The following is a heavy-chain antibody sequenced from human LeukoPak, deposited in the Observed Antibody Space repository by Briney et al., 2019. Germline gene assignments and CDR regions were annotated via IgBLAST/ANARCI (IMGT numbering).Heavy chain of an antibody. J-gene: IGHJ5*02. CDR2: ISAYNGNT. D-gene: IGHD2-2*01. CDR3: ARVVPAAKGGDWFDP. Sequence: GASVTVSCKASGYTFTSYGISWVRQAPGQGLEWMGWISAYNGNTNYAQKLQGRVTMTTDTSTSTAYMELRSLRSDDTAVYYRARVVPAAKGGDWFDPWGQGTLVTVSS. V-gene: IGHV1-18*01. CDR1: GYTFTSYG.